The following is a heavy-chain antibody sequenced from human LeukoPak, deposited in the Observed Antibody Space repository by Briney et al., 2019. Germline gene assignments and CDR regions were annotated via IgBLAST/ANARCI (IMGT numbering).Heavy chain of an antibody. CDR2: INHSGST. J-gene: IGHJ4*02. V-gene: IGHV4-34*01. D-gene: IGHD3-16*02. CDR3: ARHYDYVWGSYRSPFGY. Sequence: SETLSLTCAVYGGSFSGYYWSWIRQPPGKGLEWIGEINHSGSTNYNSSLKSRVTISVDTSKNQFSLKLSSVTAADTAVYYCARHYDYVWGSYRSPFGYWGQGTLVTVSS. CDR1: GGSFSGYY.